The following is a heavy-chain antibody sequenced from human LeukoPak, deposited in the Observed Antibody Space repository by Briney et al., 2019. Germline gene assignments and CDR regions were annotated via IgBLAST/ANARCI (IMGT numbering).Heavy chain of an antibody. CDR3: ARGIGGYFDY. J-gene: IGHJ4*02. V-gene: IGHV4-30-2*01. CDR1: GGSISSGGYS. CDR2: IYHSGST. Sequence: SQTLSLTCAVSGGSISSGGYSWSWIRQPPGKGLEWIGYIYHSGSTYYNPSLKSRVTISVDRSKNQFSLKLSSVTAADTAVYYCARGIGGYFDYWGQGTLVTVSS. D-gene: IGHD3-10*01.